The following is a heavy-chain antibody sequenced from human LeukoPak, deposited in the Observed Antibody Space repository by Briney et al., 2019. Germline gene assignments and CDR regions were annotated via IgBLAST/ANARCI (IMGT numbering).Heavy chain of an antibody. CDR2: IGGSGGAT. Sequence: GGSLRLSCAASGFTFSSFAMTWVRQAPGKGLEWVSTIGGSGGATYYADSVKGRFTISRDNAQNSLYLQMNSLRAEDTAVYYCARGSYYYGPVHWFDPWGQGTLVTVSS. CDR3: ARGSYYYGPVHWFDP. CDR1: GFTFSSFA. D-gene: IGHD3-10*01. V-gene: IGHV3-23*01. J-gene: IGHJ5*02.